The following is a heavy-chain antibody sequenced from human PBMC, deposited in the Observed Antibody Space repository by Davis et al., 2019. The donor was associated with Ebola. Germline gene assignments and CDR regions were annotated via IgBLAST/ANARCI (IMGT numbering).Heavy chain of an antibody. D-gene: IGHD6-19*01. CDR1: GFTVSSNY. CDR2: IYSGGST. V-gene: IGHV3-53*01. J-gene: IGHJ3*01. Sequence: GESLKISCAASGFTVSSNYMSWVRQAPGKGLEWVSVIYSGGSTYYADSVKGRFTISRHNSKNTLYLQMNSLRVEDTAIYYCAKDTSNVWFDVWGQGTMVTVSS. CDR3: AKDTSNVWFDV.